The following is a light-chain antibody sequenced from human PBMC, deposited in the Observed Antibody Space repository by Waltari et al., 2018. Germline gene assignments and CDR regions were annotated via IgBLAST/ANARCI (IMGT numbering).Light chain of an antibody. CDR2: DNN. CDR3: GSWDSSLSAHYV. V-gene: IGLV1-51*01. Sequence: QSVLTQPPSVSAAPGPKVTISCPGRTSNIGDNYVPWYRQLPGPAPKHLIYDNNKRPSGIPDRFSGSKSGTSATLGITGLQTGDEADYYCGSWDSSLSAHYVFGTGTKVTVL. CDR1: TSNIGDNY. J-gene: IGLJ1*01.